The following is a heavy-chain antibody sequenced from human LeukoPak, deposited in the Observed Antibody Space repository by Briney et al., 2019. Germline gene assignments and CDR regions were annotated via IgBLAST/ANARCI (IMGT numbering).Heavy chain of an antibody. J-gene: IGHJ6*02. CDR1: GFTFSNYG. Sequence: PGGSLRLSCAASGFTFSNYGIHWVRQAPGKGLEWVAVISNDGSNKYYADSVKGRFTISRDNSENTLYLQMNSLRAEDTAVYYCAKDRGDYVVLGMDVWGQGTTVTVSS. CDR3: AKDRGDYVVLGMDV. CDR2: ISNDGSNK. V-gene: IGHV3-30*18. D-gene: IGHD4-17*01.